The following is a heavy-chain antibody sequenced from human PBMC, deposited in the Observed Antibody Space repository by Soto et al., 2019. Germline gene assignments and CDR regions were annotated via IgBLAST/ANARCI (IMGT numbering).Heavy chain of an antibody. CDR1: GFPFSSYW. CDR2: IKSDGSGT. CDR3: ARGDGDRYDGNGYLGRH. V-gene: IGHV3-74*01. J-gene: IGHJ4*02. D-gene: IGHD3-22*01. Sequence: EVQLVESGGGLVQPGESLTLSCAASGFPFSSYWMHWVRQAPGKGLVWVSRIKSDGSGTYYADSVQDRCTIPRDNARNTLFLQMNSRRVEDTAVYFCARGDGDRYDGNGYLGRHWGQGTLVTVSS.